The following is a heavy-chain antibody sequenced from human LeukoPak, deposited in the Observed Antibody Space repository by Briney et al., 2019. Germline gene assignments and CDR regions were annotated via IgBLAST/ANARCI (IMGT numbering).Heavy chain of an antibody. D-gene: IGHD3-16*01. J-gene: IGHJ4*02. CDR2: ISSRGST. Sequence: PSETLSLTCTVSGDSFSSYHWSWLRQPPGKGLEWIGYISSRGSTSYNPSLKSRVSISVDTSKNQFSLRLNSVTAADTAVYYCARVGRGDHTWGSYYCDHWGQGTLVSVSS. V-gene: IGHV4-59*01. CDR1: GDSFSSYH. CDR3: ARVGRGDHTWGSYYCDH.